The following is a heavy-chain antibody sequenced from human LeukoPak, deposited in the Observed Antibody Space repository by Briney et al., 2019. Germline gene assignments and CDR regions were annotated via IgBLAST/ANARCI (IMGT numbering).Heavy chain of an antibody. V-gene: IGHV4-39*07. CDR1: GGSISSSSYY. CDR2: IYYSGST. D-gene: IGHD3-3*01. CDR3: ARELGFWSGDRYRWFDP. Sequence: PSETLSLTCTVSGGSISSSSYYWGWIRQPPGKGLEWIGSIYYSGSTYYNPSLKSRVTISVDTSKNQFSLKLSSVTAADTAVYYCARELGFWSGDRYRWFDPWGQGTLVTVSS. J-gene: IGHJ5*02.